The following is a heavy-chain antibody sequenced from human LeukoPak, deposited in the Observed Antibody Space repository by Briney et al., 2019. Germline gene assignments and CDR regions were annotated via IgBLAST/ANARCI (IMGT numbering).Heavy chain of an antibody. CDR3: ARLYCSGGSCYSGLGSADY. CDR1: GGSISSHY. CDR2: IYYRGGT. V-gene: IGHV4-59*08. J-gene: IGHJ4*02. Sequence: SETLSLTCTVSGGSISSHYWTWIRQPPGKGLEWIGYIYYRGGTNYNPSLQSRVTISVDTSKNQFSLKLSSVTAADTAMYYCARLYCSGGSCYSGLGSADYWGQGTLVTVAS. D-gene: IGHD2-15*01.